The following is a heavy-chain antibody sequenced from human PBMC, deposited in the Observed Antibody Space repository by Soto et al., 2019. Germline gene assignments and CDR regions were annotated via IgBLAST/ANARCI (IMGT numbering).Heavy chain of an antibody. V-gene: IGHV2-5*02. J-gene: IGHJ6*03. CDR2: IYWDDDK. D-gene: IGHD3-3*01. CDR3: AHSTSLLLRFLEWLPHPYYYYYMDV. Sequence: SGPTLVKPTQTLTLTCTFSGFSLNTSGVGVGWIRQPPGKALEWLALIYWDDDKRNSPSLKSRITITKDNSQNQVVLKNTKMDPVDTATYYCAHSTSLLLRFLEWLPHPYYYYYMDVWGKGTTVTVSS. CDR1: GFSLNTSGVG.